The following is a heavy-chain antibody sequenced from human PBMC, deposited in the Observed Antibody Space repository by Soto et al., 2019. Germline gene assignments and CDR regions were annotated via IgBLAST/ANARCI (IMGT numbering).Heavy chain of an antibody. CDR3: ARGLGANDDPYYYYGMDV. D-gene: IGHD1-26*01. V-gene: IGHV3-30-3*01. J-gene: IGHJ6*02. CDR2: ISYDGSNK. Sequence: QVQLVESGGGVVQPGRSLRLSCAASGFTFSSYAMHWVRQAPGKGLEWVAVISYDGSNKYYADSVKGRFTISRDNSKNTLYLQMNSLRAEDTAVYYCARGLGANDDPYYYYGMDVWGQGTTVTVSS. CDR1: GFTFSSYA.